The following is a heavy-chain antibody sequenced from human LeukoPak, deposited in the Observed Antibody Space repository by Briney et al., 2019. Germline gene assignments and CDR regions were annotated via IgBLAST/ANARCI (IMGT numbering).Heavy chain of an antibody. CDR2: IYYSGST. V-gene: IGHV4-39*01. J-gene: IGHJ4*02. CDR1: GGSISSSSYY. Sequence: PSETLSLTCTVSGGSISSSSYYWGWIRQPPGKGLEWIGSIYYSGSTYYNPSLKSRVTISVDTSKNQFSLKLSSVTAADTAVYYCAVINYYGSGSYYNAWGQGTLVTVSS. CDR3: AVINYYGSGSYYNA. D-gene: IGHD3-10*01.